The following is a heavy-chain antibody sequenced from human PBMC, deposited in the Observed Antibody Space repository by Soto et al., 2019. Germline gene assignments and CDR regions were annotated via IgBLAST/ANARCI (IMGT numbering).Heavy chain of an antibody. CDR2: ISYDGSNK. V-gene: IGHV3-30*18. CDR3: AKGRPSGSRPYYYGMDV. Sequence: QVQLVESGGGVVQPGRSLRLSCAASGFTFSSYGMHWVRQAPGKGLEWVAVISYDGSNKYYADSVKGRFTISRDNSKNXXYLQMNSLRAEDTAVYYCAKGRPSGSRPYYYGMDVWGQGTTVTVSS. CDR1: GFTFSSYG. D-gene: IGHD1-26*01. J-gene: IGHJ6*02.